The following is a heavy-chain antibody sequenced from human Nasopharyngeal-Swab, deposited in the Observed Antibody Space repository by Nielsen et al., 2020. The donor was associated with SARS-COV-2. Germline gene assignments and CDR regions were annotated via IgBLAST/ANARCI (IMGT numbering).Heavy chain of an antibody. D-gene: IGHD3-9*01. CDR2: FDPEDGET. Sequence: ASVKVSCKVSGYTLTELSMHWVRQAPGKGLEWMGGFDPEDGETIYAQKFQGRVTVTEDTSTDTAYMELSSLRSEDTAVYYCATATTGYYIFWSQGTLVTVSS. J-gene: IGHJ4*02. CDR3: ATATTGYYIF. CDR1: GYTLTELS. V-gene: IGHV1-24*01.